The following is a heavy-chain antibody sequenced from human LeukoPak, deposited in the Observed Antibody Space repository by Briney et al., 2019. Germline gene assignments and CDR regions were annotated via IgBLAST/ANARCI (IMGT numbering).Heavy chain of an antibody. CDR2: ISSSSSYI. Sequence: GGSLRLSCAASGFTFSTYSMNWVRQAPGKGLEWVSSISSSSSYIYYADPAKGRFTISRDNAKDSLYLQMNGLRAEDTAVYYCARDRSASIAVVTAEIDYWGQGTLVTVSS. V-gene: IGHV3-21*01. CDR1: GFTFSTYS. D-gene: IGHD6-19*01. J-gene: IGHJ4*02. CDR3: ARDRSASIAVVTAEIDY.